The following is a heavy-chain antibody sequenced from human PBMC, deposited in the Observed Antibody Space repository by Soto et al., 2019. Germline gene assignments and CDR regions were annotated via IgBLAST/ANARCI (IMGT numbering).Heavy chain of an antibody. CDR1: GHKSTSHW. CDR3: VKNNTRIQLRPHLNY. V-gene: IGHV5-51*01. J-gene: IGHJ4*02. CDR2: IYPGDSDI. D-gene: IGHD2-15*01. Sequence: ESLTVSCKASGHKSTSHWSGWVRQMPGKGLEWMGIIYPGDSDIRYSPSFLGQVTISADKSLTTAYLQWSGLKASDTAIYYSVKNNTRIQLRPHLNYCDKGNLVT.